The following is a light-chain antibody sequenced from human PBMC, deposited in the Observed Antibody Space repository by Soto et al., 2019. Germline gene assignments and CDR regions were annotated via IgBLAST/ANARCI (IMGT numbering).Light chain of an antibody. CDR1: QSISSY. Sequence: EVVLTQSPDTLSLPPGERATLSCRASQSISSYLAWYQQKPGQAPRLLIYDASSRATGIPARFSGSGSGTDFTLTISSLEPEDFAVYYCQQPTDWPPQWTFGQGTKV. CDR3: QQPTDWPPQWT. J-gene: IGKJ1*01. CDR2: DAS. V-gene: IGKV3-11*01.